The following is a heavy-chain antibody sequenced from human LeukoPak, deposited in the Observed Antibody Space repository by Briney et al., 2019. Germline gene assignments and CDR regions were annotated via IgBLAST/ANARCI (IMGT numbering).Heavy chain of an antibody. J-gene: IGHJ4*02. CDR3: ARARHYYDTKFDY. V-gene: IGHV1-69*05. CDR2: IIPIFGTA. D-gene: IGHD3-22*01. CDR1: GGTFSSYA. Sequence: SVKVSCKASGGTFSSYAISWVRQAPGQGLEWMGGIIPIFGTANYAQKFQGRVTITTDESTSTAYMELSRLRSDDTAVYYCARARHYYDTKFDYWGQGTLVTVSS.